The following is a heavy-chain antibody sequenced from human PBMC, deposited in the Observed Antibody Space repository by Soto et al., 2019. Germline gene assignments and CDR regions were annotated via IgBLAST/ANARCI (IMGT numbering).Heavy chain of an antibody. Sequence: SETLSLTCAVYGGSFSGYYWSWIRQPPGKGLEWIGEINHSGSTNYNPSLKSRVTISVDTSKNQFSLKLSSVTAADTAVYYCARGVPASVDIVVVVAAIDYWGQGTLVTVSS. CDR2: INHSGST. CDR3: ARGVPASVDIVVVVAAIDY. CDR1: GGSFSGYY. D-gene: IGHD2-15*01. J-gene: IGHJ4*02. V-gene: IGHV4-34*01.